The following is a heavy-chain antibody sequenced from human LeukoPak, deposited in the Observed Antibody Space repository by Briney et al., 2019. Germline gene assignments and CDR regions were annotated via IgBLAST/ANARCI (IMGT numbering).Heavy chain of an antibody. V-gene: IGHV4-61*01. CDR1: GGSISSSSYY. D-gene: IGHD5-18*01. Sequence: SETLSLTCTVSGGSISSSSYYWGWIRQPPGKGLEWIGYIYYSGSTNYNPSLKSRVTISVDTSKNQFSLKLSSVTAADTAVYYCAREGSGYSYGAPDYWGQGTLVTVSS. J-gene: IGHJ4*02. CDR3: AREGSGYSYGAPDY. CDR2: IYYSGST.